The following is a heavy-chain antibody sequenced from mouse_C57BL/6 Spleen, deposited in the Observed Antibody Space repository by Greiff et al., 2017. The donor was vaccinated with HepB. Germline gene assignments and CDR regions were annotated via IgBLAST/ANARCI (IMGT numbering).Heavy chain of an antibody. Sequence: EVNVVESGGGLVQPGGSLKLSCAASGFTFSDYGMAWVRQAPRKGPEWVAFISNLAYSIYYADTVTGRFTISRENAKNTLYLEMSSLRSEDTAMYYCARTITTVVATRYFDVWGTGTTVTVSS. J-gene: IGHJ1*03. CDR3: ARTITTVVATRYFDV. CDR2: ISNLAYSI. D-gene: IGHD1-1*01. V-gene: IGHV5-15*01. CDR1: GFTFSDYG.